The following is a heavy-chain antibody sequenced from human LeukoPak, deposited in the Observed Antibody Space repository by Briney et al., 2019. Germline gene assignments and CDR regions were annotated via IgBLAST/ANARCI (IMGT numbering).Heavy chain of an antibody. J-gene: IGHJ6*02. Sequence: SETLSLTCTVSGGSISSYYWSWIRQPAGKGLEWIGRIYTSGSTNYNPSLKSRVTMSVDTSKNQFSLKLSSVTAADTAVYYCARDLQSEVWFGERYYGMDVWGQGTTVTVSS. D-gene: IGHD3-10*01. CDR1: GGSISSYY. V-gene: IGHV4-4*07. CDR3: ARDLQSEVWFGERYYGMDV. CDR2: IYTSGST.